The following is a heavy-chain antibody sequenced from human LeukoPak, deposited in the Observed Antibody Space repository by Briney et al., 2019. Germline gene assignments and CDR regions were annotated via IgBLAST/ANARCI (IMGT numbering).Heavy chain of an antibody. CDR3: ATAPTLNDAFDI. D-gene: IGHD3-16*01. V-gene: IGHV3-30*03. J-gene: IGHJ3*02. CDR2: ISYDGSNK. CDR1: GFTFSSYG. Sequence: GRSLRLSCAASGFTFSSYGMHWVRQAPGKGLEWVAVISYDGSNKYYADSVKGRFTISRDNSKNTLYLQMNSLRAEDTAVYYCATAPTLNDAFDIWGQGTMVTVSS.